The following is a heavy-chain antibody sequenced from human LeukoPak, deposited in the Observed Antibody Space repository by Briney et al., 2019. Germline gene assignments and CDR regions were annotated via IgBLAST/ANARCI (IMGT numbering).Heavy chain of an antibody. Sequence: SETLSLTCTVSGGSISSSSYYWGWIRQPPGMGLEWIGTIHYSGSTNYSPSLKSRVTMSVDTSKNQFSLRLSSVTAADTAVYYCVRTYGSGDFDYWGQGTLVTVSS. V-gene: IGHV4-39*01. CDR1: GGSISSSSYY. D-gene: IGHD3-10*01. J-gene: IGHJ4*02. CDR3: VRTYGSGDFDY. CDR2: IHYSGST.